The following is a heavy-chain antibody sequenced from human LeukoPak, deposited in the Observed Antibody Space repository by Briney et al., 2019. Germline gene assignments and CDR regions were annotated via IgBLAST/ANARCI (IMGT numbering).Heavy chain of an antibody. CDR2: IKSDGRST. Sequence: PGGSLRLSCAPSGFTSSSYGMHWVRQAPGKGLVWVSRIKSDGRSTTYADSVRGRFTISRDNAQNTLHLQMNSLRVEDTAVYYCVRDNYYNMDVWGQGTTVTVSS. CDR1: GFTSSSYG. J-gene: IGHJ6*02. CDR3: VRDNYYNMDV. V-gene: IGHV3-74*01.